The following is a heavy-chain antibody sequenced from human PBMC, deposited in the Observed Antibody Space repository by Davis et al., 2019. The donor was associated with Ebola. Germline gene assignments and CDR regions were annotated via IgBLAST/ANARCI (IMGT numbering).Heavy chain of an antibody. CDR1: GYSFTSNW. CDR3: ARLGTRSFDY. CDR2: IYPSDSDT. D-gene: IGHD2-2*01. J-gene: IGHJ4*02. Sequence: GESLKTSCKGHGYSFTSNWIVWVRQMPGKGLEWMGDIYPSDSDTRYSPSFQGHVTFSVDKSITTAYLQWSSLKASDTATYYCARLGTRSFDYWGQGTLVTVSS. V-gene: IGHV5-51*01.